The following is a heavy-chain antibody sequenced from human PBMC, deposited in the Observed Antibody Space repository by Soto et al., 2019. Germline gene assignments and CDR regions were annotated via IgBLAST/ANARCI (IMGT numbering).Heavy chain of an antibody. Sequence: SGPTLVNPTQTLRLTCTFSGFSLSTIGGGVGWIRQPPGKALEWLALIYWDDDKRYSPSLKSRLTITKDTSKNQVVLTMTNMDPVDTATYYCAPTYYYDSSGYYYVHPWGQGTLVTVSS. J-gene: IGHJ5*02. CDR1: GFSLSTIGGG. CDR3: APTYYYDSSGYYYVHP. V-gene: IGHV2-5*02. CDR2: IYWDDDK. D-gene: IGHD3-22*01.